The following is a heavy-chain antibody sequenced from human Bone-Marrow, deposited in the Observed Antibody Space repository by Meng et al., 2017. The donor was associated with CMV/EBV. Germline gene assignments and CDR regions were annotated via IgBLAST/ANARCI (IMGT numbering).Heavy chain of an antibody. Sequence: SGPTLVKPTQTLTLTCTFSGFSLRTSGAGVGWMLQPPGKALEWLALIYWNDDKNYSPSLRGRLTMTKDTSRNLVVLKMTNMDPVDTATYYCAHGRRYYNYIWGSYRPVFDYCGQGILVTVPS. V-gene: IGHV2-5*01. CDR1: GFSLRTSGAG. CDR3: AHGRRYYNYIWGSYRPVFDY. J-gene: IGHJ4*02. CDR2: IYWNDDK. D-gene: IGHD3-16*02.